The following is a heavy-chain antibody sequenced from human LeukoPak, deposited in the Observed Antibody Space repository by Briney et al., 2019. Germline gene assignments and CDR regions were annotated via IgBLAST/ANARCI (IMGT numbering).Heavy chain of an antibody. CDR3: ASISGSYY. J-gene: IGHJ4*02. D-gene: IGHD1-26*01. V-gene: IGHV3-30*03. CDR2: ISYDGSNK. CDR1: GFTFSSYG. Sequence: GRSLRLSCAASGFTFSSYGMHWVRQAPGKGLEWVAVISYDGSNKYYADSVKGRFTISRDNTKNTLYLQMNSLRAEDTAVYYCASISGSYYVGQGTLVTVSS.